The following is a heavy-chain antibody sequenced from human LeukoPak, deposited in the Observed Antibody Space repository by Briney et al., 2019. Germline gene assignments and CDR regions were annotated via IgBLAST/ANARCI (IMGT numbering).Heavy chain of an antibody. CDR1: GGSTISHY. V-gene: IGHV4-59*08. J-gene: IGHJ3*02. CDR2: TYYTGAT. D-gene: IGHD6-6*01. CDR3: AGLRSRAFDI. Sequence: SETLSLTCTVSGGSTISHYWSWLRQPPGKGLEWIAYTYYTGATNYNPSLKSRVTISIDTSKDQFSLRLSSVTAADTAVYYCAGLRSRAFDIWGPGTMVSVSS.